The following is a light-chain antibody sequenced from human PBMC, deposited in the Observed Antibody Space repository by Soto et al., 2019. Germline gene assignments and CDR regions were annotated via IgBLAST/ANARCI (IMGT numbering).Light chain of an antibody. CDR1: QSVSSSS. CDR3: QQYDDSIT. J-gene: IGKJ5*01. CDR2: GAS. V-gene: IGKV3-20*01. Sequence: EIVLTQSPDTLSLSPVESATLSCSASQSVSSSSLAWYQQKPGRAPRLLIYGASNRATGIPDRFSGSGSGTDFTLTISRLEPEYFAVFYCQQYDDSITFGQGTRLEIE.